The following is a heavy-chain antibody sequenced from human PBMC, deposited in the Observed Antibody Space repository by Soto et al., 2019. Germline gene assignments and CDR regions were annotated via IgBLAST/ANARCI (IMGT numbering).Heavy chain of an antibody. J-gene: IGHJ4*02. CDR1: GVTFSNYE. V-gene: IGHV3-48*03. CDR3: AKDYSSEWYGLDY. D-gene: IGHD6-19*01. CDR2: ISSSGSTI. Sequence: LRLSGAASGVTFSNYEMNWVGQAPGKGLEWVSYISSSGSTIYYADSVKGRFTISRDNARNSLFLQMNSLSAEDTAVYYCAKDYSSEWYGLDYWGQGIPVTVSS.